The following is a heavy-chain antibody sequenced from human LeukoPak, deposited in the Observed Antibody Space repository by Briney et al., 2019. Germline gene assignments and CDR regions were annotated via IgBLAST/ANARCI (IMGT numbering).Heavy chain of an antibody. J-gene: IGHJ4*02. CDR3: AKRGYYYDSSGYYSDY. D-gene: IGHD3-22*01. Sequence: PLGSLRLSCAASGFTVSSNYMSWVRQAPGKGLEWVSAISGSGGSTYYADSVKGRFTISRDNSKNTLYLQMNSLRAEDTAVYYCAKRGYYYDSSGYYSDYWGQGTLVTVSS. CDR1: GFTVSSNY. V-gene: IGHV3-23*01. CDR2: ISGSGGST.